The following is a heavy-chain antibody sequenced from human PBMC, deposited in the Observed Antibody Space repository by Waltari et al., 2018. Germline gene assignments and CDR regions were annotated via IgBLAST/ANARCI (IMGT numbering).Heavy chain of an antibody. V-gene: IGHV3-74*01. CDR1: GFTLSDYW. CDR2: IKCAGSDT. Sequence: EVQLVESGGDLVQPGGSLRLSCVASGFTLSDYWMYWVRQAPGKGLVCVSGIKCAGSDTSYADSVKGRFTISRDNAKNTLFLQMNSLTAEDTAVYYCARVLERSAYPDEYFNHWGQGTLVSVSP. D-gene: IGHD3-16*01. CDR3: ARVLERSAYPDEYFNH. J-gene: IGHJ1*01.